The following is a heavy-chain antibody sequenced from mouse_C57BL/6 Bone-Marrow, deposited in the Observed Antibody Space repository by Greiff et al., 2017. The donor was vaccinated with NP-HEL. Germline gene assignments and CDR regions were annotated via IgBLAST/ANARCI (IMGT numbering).Heavy chain of an antibody. CDR2: IYPGDGDT. V-gene: IGHV1-82*01. Sequence: VQRVESGPELVKPGASVKISCKASGYAFSSSWMNWVKQRPGKGLEWIGRIYPGDGDTNYNGKFKGKATLTADKSSSTAYMQLSSLTSEDSAVYFCARRANYDYDGLDYWGQGTTLTVSS. D-gene: IGHD2-4*01. CDR1: GYAFSSSW. J-gene: IGHJ2*01. CDR3: ARRANYDYDGLDY.